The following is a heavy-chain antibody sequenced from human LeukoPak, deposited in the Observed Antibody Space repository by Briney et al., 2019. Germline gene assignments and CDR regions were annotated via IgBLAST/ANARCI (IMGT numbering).Heavy chain of an antibody. J-gene: IGHJ5*02. V-gene: IGHV3-23*01. Sequence: GGSLRLSCAASGFTFSSYAMSWVRQAPGKGLEWVSAISGSGGSTYYADSVKGRFTISRDNSKNTLYLQMNSLRAEDTAVYYCAKMKYYYDSGGTPPFDPWGQGTLVTVSS. CDR1: GFTFSSYA. CDR2: ISGSGGST. D-gene: IGHD3-22*01. CDR3: AKMKYYYDSGGTPPFDP.